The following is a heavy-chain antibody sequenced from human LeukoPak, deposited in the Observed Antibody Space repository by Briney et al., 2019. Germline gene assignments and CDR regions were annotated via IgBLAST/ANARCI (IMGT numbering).Heavy chain of an antibody. CDR2: ISSNGGTT. J-gene: IGHJ4*02. V-gene: IGHV3-64*01. Sequence: PGGSLGLSCAASGFTFSIYAMHWVRQAPGKGLEYVSGISSNGGTTYYANSVRGRFTISRDNSKNTLYLQMGSLRAEDMAVYYCARNGDYGGYWGQGTLVTVSS. CDR1: GFTFSIYA. CDR3: ARNGDYGGY. D-gene: IGHD4-17*01.